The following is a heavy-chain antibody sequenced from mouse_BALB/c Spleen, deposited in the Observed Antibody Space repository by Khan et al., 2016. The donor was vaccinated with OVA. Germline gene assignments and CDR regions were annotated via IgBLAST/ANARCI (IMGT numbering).Heavy chain of an antibody. CDR2: IYPGDGNT. CDR3: ARGGITTGYFDY. V-gene: IGHV1-87*01. CDR1: GYTFTGYW. Sequence: QVQLQQSGTELARPGASVNLSCKASGYTFTGYWMQWVKQRPGQGLEWIGAIYPGDGNTRYTQKFKGQATLTADNSSSTAYMQISSLASEDSAVYYCARGGITTGYFDYWGQGTTRTVSS. D-gene: IGHD1-1*01. J-gene: IGHJ2*01.